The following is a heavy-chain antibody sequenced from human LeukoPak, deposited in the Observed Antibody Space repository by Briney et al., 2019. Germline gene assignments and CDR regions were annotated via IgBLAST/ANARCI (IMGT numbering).Heavy chain of an antibody. J-gene: IGHJ4*02. V-gene: IGHV4-61*01. D-gene: IGHD3-10*01. CDR2: IYYSGST. Sequence: PSETLSLTCTVSGGSVSSGSYYWSWLRQPPGKGLEWIGYIYYSGSTNYNPSLKSRVTISVDTSKNQFSLKLSSVTAADTAVYYCARASRITMVRGVIIRFDYWGQGTLVTVSS. CDR1: GGSVSSGSYY. CDR3: ARASRITMVRGVIIRFDY.